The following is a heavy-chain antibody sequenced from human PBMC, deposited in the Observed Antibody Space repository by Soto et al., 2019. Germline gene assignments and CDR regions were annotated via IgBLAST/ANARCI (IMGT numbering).Heavy chain of an antibody. CDR1: GYIFSSNG. V-gene: IGHV1-18*01. J-gene: IGHJ4*02. D-gene: IGHD3-10*01. CDR2: ISSHDDKT. CDR3: ARVEGSGTYYYYFQY. Sequence: GASVKVSSKASGYIFSSNGFSWVRQAPGQGLEWMGWISSHDDKTNYAQKFQDRITLTTDTSTSTAYMELRSLRSDDTAVYYCARVEGSGTYYYYFQYWGQGTLVTVSS.